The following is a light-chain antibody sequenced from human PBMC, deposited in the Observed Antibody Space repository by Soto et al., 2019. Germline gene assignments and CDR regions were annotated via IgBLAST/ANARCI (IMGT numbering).Light chain of an antibody. Sequence: EIVMTQSPATLSVSPGERATLSCRASQSVSSKLAWYQQKPGQAPRLLIYGASTRATGIPARFSGSGSGTEFTLTISSLEPEDFAVYYCQQRSSWYSFGQGTKLEIK. CDR2: GAS. CDR1: QSVSSK. V-gene: IGKV3-15*01. J-gene: IGKJ2*01. CDR3: QQRSSWYS.